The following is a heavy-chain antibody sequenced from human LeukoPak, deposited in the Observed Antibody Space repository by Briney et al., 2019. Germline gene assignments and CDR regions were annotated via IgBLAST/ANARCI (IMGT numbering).Heavy chain of an antibody. J-gene: IGHJ4*02. CDR3: ASTTSHVDY. CDR2: IYHSGST. CDR1: GYSISSGYY. Sequence: SETLSLTCTVSGYSISSGYYWGWIRQPPGKGLEWIGSIYHSGSTYYNPSLKSRVTISVDTSKNQFSLKLSSVTAADTAVYYCASTTSHVDYWGQGTLVTVSS. V-gene: IGHV4-38-2*02. D-gene: IGHD1-14*01.